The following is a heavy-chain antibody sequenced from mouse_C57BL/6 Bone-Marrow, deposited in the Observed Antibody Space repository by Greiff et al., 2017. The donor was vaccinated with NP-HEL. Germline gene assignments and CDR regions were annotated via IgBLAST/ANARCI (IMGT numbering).Heavy chain of an antibody. J-gene: IGHJ2*01. D-gene: IGHD2-5*01. CDR1: GYTFTSYW. Sequence: VQLQQSGAELVKPGASVKLSCKASGYTFTSYWMQWVKQRPGQGLEWIGEIDPSDSYTNYNQKFKGKATLTVDTSSSTAYMQLSSLTSEDSAVYYCARTHYSNGFDYWGQGTTLTVSS. CDR3: ARTHYSNGFDY. V-gene: IGHV1-50*01. CDR2: IDPSDSYT.